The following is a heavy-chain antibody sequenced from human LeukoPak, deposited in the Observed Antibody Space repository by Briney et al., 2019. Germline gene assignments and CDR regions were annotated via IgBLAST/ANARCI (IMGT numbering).Heavy chain of an antibody. V-gene: IGHV3-23*01. Sequence: GGSLRLSCAASGFTLSSYAMSWVRQAPGKGLEWVSAIRGSGDRTHYADSVKGRFTISRDNSKNTLYLQMNSLRAEDTAVYYCAKDSKIVGATFRSYHYMDVWGKGTAVTVSS. CDR3: AKDSKIVGATFRSYHYMDV. CDR2: IRGSGDRT. CDR1: GFTLSSYA. D-gene: IGHD1-26*01. J-gene: IGHJ6*03.